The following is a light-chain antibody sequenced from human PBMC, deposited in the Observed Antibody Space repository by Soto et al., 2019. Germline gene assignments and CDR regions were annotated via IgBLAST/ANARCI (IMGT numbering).Light chain of an antibody. J-gene: IGKJ1*01. V-gene: IGKV3-11*01. Sequence: EIVLTQSPATLSLSPGERATLSCRASQSIANHLGWYQQKPGQAPRLLVSDASNRATGIPARFSGSGSGTDFTLATSSLEPEDSAVYYCQQYGSSTWTFGQGTKVDIK. CDR3: QQYGSSTWT. CDR2: DAS. CDR1: QSIANH.